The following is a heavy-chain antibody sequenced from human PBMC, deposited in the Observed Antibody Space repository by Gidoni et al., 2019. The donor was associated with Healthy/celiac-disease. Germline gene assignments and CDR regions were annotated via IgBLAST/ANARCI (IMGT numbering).Heavy chain of an antibody. CDR3: AGSITMEGGAFDI. V-gene: IGHV3-21*01. CDR2: ISSSSSYI. CDR1: GFTFSSYS. Sequence: EVQLVESGGGLVKPGGSLRLSCAASGFTFSSYSMNWVRQAPGKGLEWVSSISSSSSYIYYADSVKGRFTISRDNAKNSLYLQMNSLRAEDTAVYYCAGSITMEGGAFDIWGQGTMVTVSS. J-gene: IGHJ3*02. D-gene: IGHD2-8*01.